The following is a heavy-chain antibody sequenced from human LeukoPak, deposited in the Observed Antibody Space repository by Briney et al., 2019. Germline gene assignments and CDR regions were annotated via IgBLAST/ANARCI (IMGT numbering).Heavy chain of an antibody. CDR1: GYTFTSCG. CDR2: ISGYNGNT. V-gene: IGHV1-18*01. J-gene: IGHJ4*02. CDR3: ARDDNYGSGQPDD. Sequence: ASMKVSCKASGYTFTSCGITWVRQAPGQGLEWMGWISGYNGNTNYAQKFQGRVTMTTDTSTSTVYMELRSLRSDDTAVYYCARDDNYGSGQPDDWGQGTLVTVSS. D-gene: IGHD3-10*01.